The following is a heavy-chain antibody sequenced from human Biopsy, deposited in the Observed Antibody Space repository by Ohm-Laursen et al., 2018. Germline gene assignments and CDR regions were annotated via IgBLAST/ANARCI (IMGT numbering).Heavy chain of an antibody. V-gene: IGHV1-58*01. CDR3: AATSTLYYFYYAMDV. J-gene: IGHJ6*02. Sequence: SSVNPSCTPSGFTFSSSAVQWVRQARGQRLGWIGWIVVGSGHTNYAQKFQERVTITRDMSTSTAYMELTSLRSEDTGVYYCAATSTLYYFYYAMDVWDQGTTITVSS. CDR1: GFTFSSSA. CDR2: IVVGSGHT.